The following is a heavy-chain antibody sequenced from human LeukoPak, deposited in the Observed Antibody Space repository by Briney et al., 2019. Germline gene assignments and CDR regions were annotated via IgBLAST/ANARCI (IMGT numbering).Heavy chain of an antibody. CDR3: ARQAYYYDSSGYYLFDP. J-gene: IGHJ5*02. CDR1: GGSFSGYY. D-gene: IGHD3-22*01. CDR2: INRSGST. V-gene: IGHV4-34*01. Sequence: SETLSLTCAVYGGSFSGYYWSWIRQPPGKGLEWIGEINRSGSTNYNPSLKRRVTISVDTSKNQFSLKLSSVTAADTAVYYCARQAYYYDSSGYYLFDPWGQGTLVTVSS.